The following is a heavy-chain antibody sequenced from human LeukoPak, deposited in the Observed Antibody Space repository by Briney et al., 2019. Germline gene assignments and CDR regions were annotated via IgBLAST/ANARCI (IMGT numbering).Heavy chain of an antibody. CDR2: ISAYNGNT. CDR3: ARARAGQDAFDI. D-gene: IGHD6-19*01. Sequence: ASVKVSCKASGYTFTSYGISWVRQAPGQGLEWMGWISAYNGNTNYAQKLQGRVTMTTDTSTSTAYMELRSLRSDDMAVYYCARARAGQDAFDIWGQGTMVTVSS. J-gene: IGHJ3*02. V-gene: IGHV1-18*03. CDR1: GYTFTSYG.